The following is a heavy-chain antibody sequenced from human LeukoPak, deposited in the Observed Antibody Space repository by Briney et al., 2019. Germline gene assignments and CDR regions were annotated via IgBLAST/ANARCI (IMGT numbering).Heavy chain of an antibody. CDR2: INYDNRTI. CDR3: ATASYYDTSGFKSYWYFDI. V-gene: IGHV3-48*01. J-gene: IGHJ2*01. D-gene: IGHD3-22*01. CDR1: GLSLSNFA. Sequence: GGSLRLSCATSGLSLSNFAMNWARQAPGKGLEWISYINYDNRTIYYADSVKGRFVISRDGAKNTVFLQLNSLRVEDTAVYYCATASYYDTSGFKSYWYFDICGRGTLVTVSS.